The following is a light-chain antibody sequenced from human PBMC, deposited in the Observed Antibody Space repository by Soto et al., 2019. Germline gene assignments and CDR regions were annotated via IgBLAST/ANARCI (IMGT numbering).Light chain of an antibody. CDR3: CSYAGRTTWV. J-gene: IGLJ3*02. V-gene: IGLV2-23*01. Sequence: QSALTQPASVSGSPGQSITISCTGTSSDVGNSNFVSWYQHHPGKAPKLMIYEGTKLSSGVSNRFSGSKSGNTASLTISRLQAEDEADYYCCSYAGRTTWVFGGGTKVTVL. CDR2: EGT. CDR1: SSDVGNSNF.